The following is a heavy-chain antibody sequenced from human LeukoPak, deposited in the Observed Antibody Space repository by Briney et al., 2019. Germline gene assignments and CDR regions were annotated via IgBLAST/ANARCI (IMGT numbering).Heavy chain of an antibody. D-gene: IGHD3-22*01. CDR3: ARVYYDSSGYYLNPNWFDP. V-gene: IGHV4-38-2*02. J-gene: IGHJ5*02. CDR2: IYHSGST. CDR1: GYSISSGYY. Sequence: SETLSLTCTVSGYSISSGYYWGWIRQPPGKGLEWIGSIYHSGSTYYNPSLKSRVTISVDTSKNQFSLKLSSVTAADTAVYYCARVYYDSSGYYLNPNWFDPWGQGTLVTVSS.